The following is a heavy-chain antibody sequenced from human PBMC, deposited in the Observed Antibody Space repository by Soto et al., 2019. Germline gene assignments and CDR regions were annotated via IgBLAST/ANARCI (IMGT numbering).Heavy chain of an antibody. CDR2: ISAYNGNT. J-gene: IGHJ5*02. CDR1: GYTFTSYG. D-gene: IGHD6-6*01. CDR3: ARDRRHSSSSTSDWFDP. Sequence: QVQLVQSGAEVKKPGASVKVSCKASGYTFTSYGISWVRQAPGQGLEWMGWISAYNGNTNYAQKLQGRVTMTTDTTTSTANRELRSLRADDTAGYYGARDRRHSSSSTSDWFDPGGQGTQVTVAS. V-gene: IGHV1-18*01.